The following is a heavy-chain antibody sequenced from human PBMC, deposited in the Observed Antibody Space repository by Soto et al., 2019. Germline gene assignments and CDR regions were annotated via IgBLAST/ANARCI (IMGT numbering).Heavy chain of an antibody. CDR3: ATSPPRSTAITYWYFDL. D-gene: IGHD2-21*02. CDR2: TYPGDSDT. Sequence: GESLKISCKGSGYSFTNYWIGWVRQMPGKGLEWVGITYPGDSDTRYSPSFQGQVTVSADKSISTAYLQWSSLKASDTAIYYCATSPPRSTAITYWYFDLWGRGTLVTVSS. V-gene: IGHV5-51*01. J-gene: IGHJ2*01. CDR1: GYSFTNYW.